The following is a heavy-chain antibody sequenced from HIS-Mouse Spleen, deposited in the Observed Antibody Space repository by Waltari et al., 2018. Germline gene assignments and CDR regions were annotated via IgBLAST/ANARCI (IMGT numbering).Heavy chain of an antibody. CDR2: ISSSSSYI. Sequence: EVQLVESGGGLVKPGGSLRLSCAASGFTFSSYSMNWVRQAPGKGVEWVSSISSSSSYIYYADSVKGRFTISRDNAKNSLYLQMNSLRAEDTAVYYCARAGIAAAYYFDYWGQGTLVTVSS. D-gene: IGHD6-13*01. J-gene: IGHJ4*02. CDR1: GFTFSSYS. V-gene: IGHV3-21*01. CDR3: ARAGIAAAYYFDY.